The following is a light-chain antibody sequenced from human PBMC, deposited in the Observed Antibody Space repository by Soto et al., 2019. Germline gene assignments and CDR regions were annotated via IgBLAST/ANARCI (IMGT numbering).Light chain of an antibody. CDR1: QSSSSY. V-gene: IGKV1-39*01. Sequence: DIQMTQSPSSLYASVGDRVTITCRASQSSSSYLNWYQQKPGKAPKLLIYAASSLQSGVPSRFSGSGSGTDFTLTISSLQPEDFATYYCQQSYSTPLYTFGQGTKLEIK. J-gene: IGKJ2*01. CDR2: AAS. CDR3: QQSYSTPLYT.